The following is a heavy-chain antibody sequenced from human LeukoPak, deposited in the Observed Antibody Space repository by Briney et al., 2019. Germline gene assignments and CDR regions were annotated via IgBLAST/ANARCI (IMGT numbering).Heavy chain of an antibody. V-gene: IGHV3-23*01. D-gene: IGHD5-12*01. CDR1: GFTFSSYD. J-gene: IGHJ4*02. Sequence: GGSLTLPCAASGFTFSSYDMSWVRQAPGKGLEWVSAISGSGGSTYYADSVKGRFTISRDNSNNTLYLQMNSLRAEETAVYYCAKEQFVVATNSFDYWGQGTLVTVYS. CDR2: ISGSGGST. CDR3: AKEQFVVATNSFDY.